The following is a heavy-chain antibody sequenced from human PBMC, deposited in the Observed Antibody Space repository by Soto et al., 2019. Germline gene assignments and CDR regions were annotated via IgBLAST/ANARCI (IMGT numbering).Heavy chain of an antibody. V-gene: IGHV3-30*18. J-gene: IGHJ4*02. CDR2: ISYDGSDK. CDR3: AKDGVAVASYFDY. D-gene: IGHD6-19*01. Sequence: HPGGSLRLSCAASGSTFSNYGMHWVRQAPGKGLEWVAVISYDGSDKYFADSVKGRFTISRDNSKNTLYLQMNSLRPEDTAVYYCAKDGVAVASYFDYWGQGILVTVSS. CDR1: GSTFSNYG.